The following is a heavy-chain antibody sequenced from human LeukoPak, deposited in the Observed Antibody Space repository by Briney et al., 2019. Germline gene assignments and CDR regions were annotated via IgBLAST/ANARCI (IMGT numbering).Heavy chain of an antibody. D-gene: IGHD2-15*01. CDR2: INTNTGNP. V-gene: IGHV7-4-1*02. CDR3: ASTDGVEFDY. CDR1: GYTFTDDY. Sequence: ASVKVSCKASGYTFTDDYIHWVRQAPGQGLEWMGWINTNTGNPTYAQGFTGRFVFSLDTSVSTAYLQISSLKAEDTAVYYCASTDGVEFDYWGQGTLVTVSS. J-gene: IGHJ4*02.